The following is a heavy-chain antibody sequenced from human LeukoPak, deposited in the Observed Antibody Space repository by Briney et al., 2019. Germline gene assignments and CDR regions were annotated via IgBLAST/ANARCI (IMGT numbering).Heavy chain of an antibody. V-gene: IGHV3-7*01. CDR3: AREDHSKYEY. J-gene: IGHJ4*02. Sequence: GGSLRLSCAASGFTFSSYAMSWVRQAPGKGPEWVASIKQDGSETFYVDSVKGRFTISKDNAKNSLYLLMNSLRAEDTAVYYCAREDHSKYEYWGQGTLVTVSS. CDR1: GFTFSSYA. D-gene: IGHD4-11*01. CDR2: IKQDGSET.